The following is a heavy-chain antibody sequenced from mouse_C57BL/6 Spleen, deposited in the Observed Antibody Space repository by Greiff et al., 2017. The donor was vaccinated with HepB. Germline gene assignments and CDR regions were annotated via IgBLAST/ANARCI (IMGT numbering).Heavy chain of an antibody. CDR3: ARDRDGYLYYFDY. D-gene: IGHD2-3*01. Sequence: EVKLMESGGGLVKPGGSLKLSCAASGFTFSSYAMSWVRQTPEKRLEWVATISDGGSYTYYPDNVKGRFTISRDNAKNNLYLQMSHLKSEDTAMYYCARDRDGYLYYFDYWGQGTTLTVSS. CDR1: GFTFSSYA. CDR2: ISDGGSYT. V-gene: IGHV5-4*01. J-gene: IGHJ2*01.